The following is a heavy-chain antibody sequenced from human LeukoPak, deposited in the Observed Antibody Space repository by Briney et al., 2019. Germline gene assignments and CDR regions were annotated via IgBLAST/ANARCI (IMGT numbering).Heavy chain of an antibody. J-gene: IGHJ4*02. CDR3: AKANLGNSHSSIAY. CDR1: GFTFSSYA. Sequence: GGSLRLSCVASGFTFSSYAMSWVRQAPGKGLEWVSTIGGSGGSTYYADSVKGRFTISRDTSKNTLYLHVNSLRAEDTAVYYCAKANLGNSHSSIAYWGQGTLVTVSS. D-gene: IGHD1-1*01. V-gene: IGHV3-23*01. CDR2: IGGSGGST.